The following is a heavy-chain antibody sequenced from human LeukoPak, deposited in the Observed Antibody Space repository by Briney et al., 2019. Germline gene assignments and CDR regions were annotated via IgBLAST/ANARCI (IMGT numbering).Heavy chain of an antibody. Sequence: GGSLRLSCEASGFTFSSYWMHWVRQAPGKGLVWVSRINTDGSGTTYADSVRGRFTISRDNAKTTLYLQMSSLRAEDTAVYYCARSVPWQAAFDIWGQGTMVTVSS. CDR2: INTDGSGT. J-gene: IGHJ3*02. CDR3: ARSVPWQAAFDI. CDR1: GFTFSSYW. V-gene: IGHV3-74*01.